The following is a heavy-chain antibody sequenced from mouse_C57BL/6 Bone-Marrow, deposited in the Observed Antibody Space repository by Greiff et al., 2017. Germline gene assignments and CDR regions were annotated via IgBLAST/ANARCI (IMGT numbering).Heavy chain of an antibody. CDR3: ARGAQARAMDY. CDR1: GYTFTDYN. J-gene: IGHJ4*01. V-gene: IGHV1-18*01. CDR2: INPNNGGT. D-gene: IGHD3-2*02. Sequence: VQLKESGPELVKPGASVTIPCKASGYTFTDYNMDWVKQSHGKSLEWIGDINPNNGGTIYNQKFKGKATLTVDKSYSTAYMELHSLTSDDTAVYYCARGAQARAMDYWGQGTSVTVSS.